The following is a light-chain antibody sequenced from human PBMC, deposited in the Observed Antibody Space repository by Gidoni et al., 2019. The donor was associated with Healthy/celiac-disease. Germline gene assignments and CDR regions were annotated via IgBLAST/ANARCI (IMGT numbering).Light chain of an antibody. CDR3: QSYDSRLSGYV. Sequence: QAVLTLPHPASAASGQTLTISCTGSRSNIGAGYDVHRYQQLPGTAPKLLIYGNSHRPAGVPDRFSGSKSGTSASLAITGLQAEDEADYYCQSYDSRLSGYVFGTGTKVTVL. V-gene: IGLV1-40*01. CDR1: RSNIGAGYD. J-gene: IGLJ1*01. CDR2: GNS.